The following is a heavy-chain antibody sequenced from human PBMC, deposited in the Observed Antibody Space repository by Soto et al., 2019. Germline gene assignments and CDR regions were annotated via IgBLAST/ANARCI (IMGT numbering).Heavy chain of an antibody. CDR1: GFTFSSYG. CDR2: ISYDGSNK. D-gene: IGHD5-18*01. V-gene: IGHV3-30*18. J-gene: IGHJ6*02. CDR3: AKDLGQLWLSSGSYGMDV. Sequence: GGSLRLSCAASGFTFSSYGMHGVRQATGKGLEWVAVISYDGSNKYYADSVKGRFTISRDNSKNTLYLQMNSLRAEDTAVYYCAKDLGQLWLSSGSYGMDVWGQGTTVTVSS.